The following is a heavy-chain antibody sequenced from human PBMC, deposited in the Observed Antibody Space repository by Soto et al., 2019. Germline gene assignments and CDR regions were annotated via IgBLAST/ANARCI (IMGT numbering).Heavy chain of an antibody. D-gene: IGHD2-2*03. CDR3: ARSATMDGDAFDI. Sequence: SVKVSCKASGGTFSSYAISWVRQAPGQGLEWMGGIIPIFGTANYAQKFQGRVTITADESTSTAYMELSSLRSEDTAVYYCARSATMDGDAFDIWGQGTMVTVSS. CDR1: GGTFSSYA. CDR2: IIPIFGTA. J-gene: IGHJ3*02. V-gene: IGHV1-69*13.